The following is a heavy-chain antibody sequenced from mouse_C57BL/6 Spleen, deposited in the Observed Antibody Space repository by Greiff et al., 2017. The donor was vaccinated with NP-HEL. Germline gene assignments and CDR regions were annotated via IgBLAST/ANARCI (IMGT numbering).Heavy chain of an antibody. CDR3: TTGGYEGAWFAY. V-gene: IGHV14-4*01. D-gene: IGHD2-14*01. Sequence: VQLQQSGAELVRPGASVKLSCTASGFNIKDDYMHWVKQRPEQGLEWIGWIDPENGDTEYASKFQGKATITADPSSNTAYLPLSSLTSEDTAVYYCTTGGYEGAWFAYWGQGTLVTVSA. CDR1: GFNIKDDY. CDR2: IDPENGDT. J-gene: IGHJ3*01.